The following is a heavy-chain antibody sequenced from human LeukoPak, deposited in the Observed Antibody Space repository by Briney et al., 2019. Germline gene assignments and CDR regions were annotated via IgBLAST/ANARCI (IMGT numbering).Heavy chain of an antibody. D-gene: IGHD1-14*01. CDR2: IGTGGDT. CDR3: ARDLWLNHLNYGMDV. Sequence: GGSLTLSCSVSGFTFVTSDVRWVRPARGKGREWGSSIGTGGDTYYPRSVKGRFTISREKAKNSLYLQMNSLRAEDKAVYYCARDLWLNHLNYGMDVWGQGTTVTVSS. V-gene: IGHV3-13*01. J-gene: IGHJ6*02. CDR1: GFTFVTSD.